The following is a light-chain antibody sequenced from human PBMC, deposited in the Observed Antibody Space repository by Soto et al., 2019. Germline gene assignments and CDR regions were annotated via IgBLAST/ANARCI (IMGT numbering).Light chain of an antibody. V-gene: IGLV2-23*02. Sequence: QSVLTQPASVSGSPGQSITISCTGTSSDVGSYNLVSWYQQHPGKAPKLMIYEVSKRPSGVSNRFSGSKSANTASLTISGRQADDEADYYCCSYGGRSTYVFGTGTKLPVL. J-gene: IGLJ1*01. CDR3: CSYGGRSTYV. CDR1: SSDVGSYNL. CDR2: EVS.